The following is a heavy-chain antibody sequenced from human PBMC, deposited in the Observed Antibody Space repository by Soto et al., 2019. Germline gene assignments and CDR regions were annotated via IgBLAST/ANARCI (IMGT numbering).Heavy chain of an antibody. CDR3: ARVRLGITTTGTWYDFDY. CDR2: IYYSGRT. CDR1: GDSISSYY. J-gene: IGHJ4*02. V-gene: IGHV4-59*01. D-gene: IGHD2-15*01. Sequence: SETLSLTCTVSGDSISSYYWTWIRQPPGKGLEYIGYIYYSGRTYYNPSLKSRVTISVDTSKNKFSLKLSSVTAADTAVYYCARVRLGITTTGTWYDFDYWGQGTLVTVSS.